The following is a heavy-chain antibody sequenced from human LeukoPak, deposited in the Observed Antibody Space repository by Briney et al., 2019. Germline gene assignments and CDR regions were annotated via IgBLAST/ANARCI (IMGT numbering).Heavy chain of an antibody. Sequence: GGSLRLSCAASGFTFSDYYMNWIRQAPGKGLEWVSYISDSGNTIKYADSVKGRFTISRDNAKNSLYLQMNSLRAEDTAVYYCARGGYGSETRGYSPTLLDCWGQGTLVTVSS. V-gene: IGHV3-11*04. CDR1: GFTFSDYY. CDR2: ISDSGNTI. J-gene: IGHJ4*02. D-gene: IGHD3-22*01. CDR3: ARGGYGSETRGYSPTLLDC.